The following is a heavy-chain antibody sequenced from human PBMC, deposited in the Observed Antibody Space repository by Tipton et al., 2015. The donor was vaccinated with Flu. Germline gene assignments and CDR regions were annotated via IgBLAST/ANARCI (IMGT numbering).Heavy chain of an antibody. CDR2: ISGSGGST. V-gene: IGHV3-23*01. J-gene: IGHJ4*02. CDR1: GFTFSSYA. Sequence: SLRLSCAASGFTFSSYAMSWVRQAPGKGLEWVSAISGSGGSTYYADSVKGRFTISRDNSKNTLYLQMNSLRAEDTAVYYCAKQKYSSGYYYSDYWGQGTLVTVSS. D-gene: IGHD3-22*01. CDR3: AKQKYSSGYYYSDY.